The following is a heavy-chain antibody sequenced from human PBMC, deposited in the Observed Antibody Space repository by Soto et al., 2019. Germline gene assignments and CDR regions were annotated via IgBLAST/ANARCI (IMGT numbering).Heavy chain of an antibody. CDR2: ISGSGSNTI. V-gene: IGHV3-23*01. Sequence: GGSLRLSCAASGFTFSNYAMSWVRQAPGKGLEWVSAISGSGSNTIYYADSVKGRFTISRDNAKNSLYLQMNSLRDEDTAVYYCARLGGWYGVWNWYFDVWGRGTLVTVSS. CDR3: ARLGGWYGVWNWYFDV. D-gene: IGHD6-19*01. CDR1: GFTFSNYA. J-gene: IGHJ2*01.